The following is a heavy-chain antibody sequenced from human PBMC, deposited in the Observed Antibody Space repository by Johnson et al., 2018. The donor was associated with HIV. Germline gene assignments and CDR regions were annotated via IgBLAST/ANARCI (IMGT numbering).Heavy chain of an antibody. CDR1: GFTFSSYG. J-gene: IGHJ3*02. D-gene: IGHD2-15*01. V-gene: IGHV3-30*18. CDR2: ISYDGSNK. CDR3: AKEQLLRAFDI. Sequence: QMLLVESGGGLVQPGRSLRLSCAASGFTFSSYGMHWVRQAPGKGLAWVAVISYDGSNKYYADSVKGRFTISRDNSKNTLYLQMNSLRAEDTAVYYCAKEQLLRAFDIWGQGTMVTVSS.